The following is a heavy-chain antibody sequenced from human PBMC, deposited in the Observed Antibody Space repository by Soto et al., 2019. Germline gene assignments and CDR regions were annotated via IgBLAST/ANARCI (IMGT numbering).Heavy chain of an antibody. CDR3: TSGWGYQLGGAFDI. J-gene: IGHJ3*02. CDR1: GYTFTYRY. D-gene: IGHD2-2*01. CDR2: ITPFNGNT. Sequence: SVKVSCKASGYTFTYRYLHWVRQAPGQALEWMGWITPFNGNTNYAQKFQDRVTITRDRSMSTAYMELSSLRSEDTAMYYCTSGWGYQLGGAFDIWGQGTMVTVSS. V-gene: IGHV1-45*02.